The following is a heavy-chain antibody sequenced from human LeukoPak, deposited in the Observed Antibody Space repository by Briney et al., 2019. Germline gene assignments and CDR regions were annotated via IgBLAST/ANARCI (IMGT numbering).Heavy chain of an antibody. CDR2: IYPGDSDT. CDR3: ARLASSGWYERTLHPDY. D-gene: IGHD6-19*01. Sequence: GESLKISCKGSGYSFTSDWIGWVRQMPGKGLEWMGIIYPGDSDTRYSPSFQGQVTISADKSISTAYLQWSSLKASDTAMYYCARLASSGWYERTLHPDYWGQGTLVTVSS. CDR1: GYSFTSDW. J-gene: IGHJ4*02. V-gene: IGHV5-51*01.